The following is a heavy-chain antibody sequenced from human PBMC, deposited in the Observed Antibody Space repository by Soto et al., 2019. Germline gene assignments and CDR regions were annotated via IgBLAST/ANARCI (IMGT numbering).Heavy chain of an antibody. Sequence: QVQLVQSGAEVKKPGSSVRVSCKASGGTFNNYGVNWVRQAPGQGLEWMGGVVPLFGAANYAQKFQGRVTITADASTSVVYMQLSSLRSEDTAVYYCAREQHDPYDASGYYFNWFDPRGQGTLVTVSS. V-gene: IGHV1-69*01. D-gene: IGHD3-22*01. CDR3: AREQHDPYDASGYYFNWFDP. CDR1: GGTFNNYG. J-gene: IGHJ5*02. CDR2: VVPLFGAA.